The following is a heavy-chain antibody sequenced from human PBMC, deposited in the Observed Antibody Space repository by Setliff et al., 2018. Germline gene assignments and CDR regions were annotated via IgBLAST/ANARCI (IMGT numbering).Heavy chain of an antibody. D-gene: IGHD6-6*01. CDR3: ARPYSSSARWYFDL. V-gene: IGHV7-4-1*02. Sequence: ASVKVSCKASGYTFTGYYMHWVRQAPGQGLEWMGWINTNTGNPTYAQGFTGRFVFSLDTSVSTAYLQISSLKAEDTAVYYCARPYSSSARWYFDLWGRGTLVTVSS. CDR1: GYTFTGYY. CDR2: INTNTGNP. J-gene: IGHJ2*01.